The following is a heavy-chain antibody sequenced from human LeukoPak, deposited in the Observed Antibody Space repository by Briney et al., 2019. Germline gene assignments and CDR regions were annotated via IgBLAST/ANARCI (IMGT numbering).Heavy chain of an antibody. Sequence: ASVKVSCKASGYTFTSYGISWVGQAPGQGLEWMGWISAYNGNTNYAQKLQGRVTMTTDTSTSTAYMELRSLRSDDTAVYYCARSDRGRYYFDYWGQGTLVTVSS. V-gene: IGHV1-18*01. CDR3: ARSDRGRYYFDY. CDR2: ISAYNGNT. CDR1: GYTFTSYG. D-gene: IGHD1-14*01. J-gene: IGHJ4*02.